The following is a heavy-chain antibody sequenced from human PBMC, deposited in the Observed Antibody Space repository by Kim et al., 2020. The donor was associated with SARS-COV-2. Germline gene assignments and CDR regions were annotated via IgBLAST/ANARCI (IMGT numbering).Heavy chain of an antibody. CDR2: ISSSGSTI. CDR3: AREGDGCSSTSCHYWYFDL. J-gene: IGHJ2*01. V-gene: IGHV3-11*04. Sequence: GGSLRLSCAASGFTFSDYYMSWIRQAPGKGLEWVSYISSSGSTIYYADSVKGRFTISRDNAKNSLYLQMNSLRAEDTAVYYCAREGDGCSSTSCHYWYFDLWGRGTLVTVSS. CDR1: GFTFSDYY. D-gene: IGHD2-2*01.